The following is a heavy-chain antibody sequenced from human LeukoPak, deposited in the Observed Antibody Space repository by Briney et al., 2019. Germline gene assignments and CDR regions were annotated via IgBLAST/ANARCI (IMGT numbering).Heavy chain of an antibody. V-gene: IGHV4-59*01. CDR1: GGSISSYY. Sequence: SETLSLTCTVSGGSISSYYWSWIRQPPGKGLEWIGYIYYSGSTNYNPSLKSRVTISVDTSKNQFSLKLSSVTAADTAVYYCARTSAFDWFDPWGQGTLVTVSS. J-gene: IGHJ5*02. CDR3: ARTSAFDWFDP. CDR2: IYYSGST. D-gene: IGHD3-3*02.